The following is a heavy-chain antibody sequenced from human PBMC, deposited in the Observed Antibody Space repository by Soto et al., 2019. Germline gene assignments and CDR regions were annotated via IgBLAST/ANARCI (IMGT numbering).Heavy chain of an antibody. CDR3: AREGTTVTTDYYYYYYMDV. CDR1: GYTFTSYG. Sequence: ASVKVSCKASGYTFTSYGISWVRQAPGQGLEWMGWISAYNGNTNYAQKLQGRVTMTTDTSTSTAYMELRSLRSDDTAVYYCAREGTTVTTDYYYYYYMDVWGKGTTVTVSS. J-gene: IGHJ6*03. CDR2: ISAYNGNT. D-gene: IGHD4-17*01. V-gene: IGHV1-18*01.